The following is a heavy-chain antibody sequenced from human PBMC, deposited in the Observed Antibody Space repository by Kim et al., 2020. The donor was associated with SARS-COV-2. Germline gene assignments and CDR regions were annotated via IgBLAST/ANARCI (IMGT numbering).Heavy chain of an antibody. CDR3: ARLGFGEFDY. D-gene: IGHD3-10*01. Sequence: TYSNPSLKSRVTISVDTSKNQFSLKLSSVTAADTAVYYCARLGFGEFDYWGQGTLVTVSS. CDR2: T. V-gene: IGHV4-39*01. J-gene: IGHJ4*02.